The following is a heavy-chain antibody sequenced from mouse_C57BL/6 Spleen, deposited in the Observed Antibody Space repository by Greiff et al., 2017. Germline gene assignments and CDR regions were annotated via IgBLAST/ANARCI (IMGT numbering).Heavy chain of an antibody. Sequence: QVQLQQPGAELVRPGPSVKLSCKASGYTFTSYWMHWVKQRPGQGLEWIGVIDPSDSYPNYNQKFKGKATLPVDTSSRTAYLQLSSLTSEDADVDYCARGKLGSDGDYWGQGTSLTVSS. V-gene: IGHV1-59*01. CDR1: GYTFTSYW. CDR2: IDPSDSYP. J-gene: IGHJ4*01. CDR3: ARGKLGSDGDY. D-gene: IGHD1-1*02.